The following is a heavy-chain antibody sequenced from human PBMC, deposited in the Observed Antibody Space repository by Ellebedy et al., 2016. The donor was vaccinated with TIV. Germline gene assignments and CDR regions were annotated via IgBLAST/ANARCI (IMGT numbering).Heavy chain of an antibody. D-gene: IGHD3-9*01. CDR3: ARLHEGYNILTGYYKNLDY. CDR1: GYSFTSYW. Sequence: KVSCXGSGYSFTSYWIGWVRQMPGKGLEWMGRIDPSDSYTNYNPSFQGHVTISADKSISTAYLQWSSLKASDTALYYCARLHEGYNILTGYYKNLDYWGQGTLVTVSS. J-gene: IGHJ4*02. V-gene: IGHV5-10-1*01. CDR2: IDPSDSYT.